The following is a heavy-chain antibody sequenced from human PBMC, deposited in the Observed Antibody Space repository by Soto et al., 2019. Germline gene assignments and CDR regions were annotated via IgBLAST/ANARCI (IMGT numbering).Heavy chain of an antibody. Sequence: ASVKVSCKASGGTFSSYAISWVRQAPGQGLEWMGGIIPIFGTANYAQKFQGRVTITADESTSTAYMELSSLRSEDTAVYYCASQPRSYSSSWYAPFDYWGQGTLVTVSS. CDR1: GGTFSSYA. CDR3: ASQPRSYSSSWYAPFDY. D-gene: IGHD6-13*01. CDR2: IIPIFGTA. J-gene: IGHJ4*02. V-gene: IGHV1-69*13.